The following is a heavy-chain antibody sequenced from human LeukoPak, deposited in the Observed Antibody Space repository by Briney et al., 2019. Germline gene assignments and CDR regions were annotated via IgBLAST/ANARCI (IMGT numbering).Heavy chain of an antibody. CDR2: IYSGGST. V-gene: IGHV3-53*01. J-gene: IGHJ4*02. CDR1: GFTVSSNY. CDR3: AREHSSSLDY. D-gene: IGHD6-13*01. Sequence: PGGSLRLSRAASGFTVSSNYMSWVRQAPGKGLEWVSVIYSGGSTYYADSVKGRFTISRDNSKNTLYLQMNSLRAEDTAVYYCAREHSSSLDYWGQGTLVTVSS.